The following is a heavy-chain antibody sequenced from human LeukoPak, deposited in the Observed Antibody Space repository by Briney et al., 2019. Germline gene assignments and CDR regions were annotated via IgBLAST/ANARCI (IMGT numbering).Heavy chain of an antibody. CDR2: IKQDGSEK. J-gene: IGHJ4*02. V-gene: IGHV3-7*01. CDR3: ARDRGGAYDFWSGYYTGYFDY. CDR1: GFTFSSYW. D-gene: IGHD3-3*01. Sequence: GGSLRLSCAASGFTFSSYWMSWVRQAPGKGLEWVANIKQDGSEKYYVDSVKGRFTISRDNAKNSLYLQMNSLRAEDTAVYYCARDRGGAYDFWSGYYTGYFDYWGQGTLVPVSS.